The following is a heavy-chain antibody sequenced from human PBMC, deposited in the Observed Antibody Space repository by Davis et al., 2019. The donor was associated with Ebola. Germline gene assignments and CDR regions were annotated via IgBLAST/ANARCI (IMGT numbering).Heavy chain of an antibody. D-gene: IGHD2-2*02. V-gene: IGHV1-18*04. CDR3: AREGDIVVVPAAIPGPGYYGMDV. J-gene: IGHJ6*02. CDR2: ISAYNGNT. Sequence: ASVKVSCKASGYTFTGYYMHWVRQAPGQGLEWMGWISAYNGNTNYAQKLQGSVTMTTDTSTSTAYMELRSLRSDDTAVYYCAREGDIVVVPAAIPGPGYYGMDVWGQGTTVTVSS. CDR1: GYTFTGYY.